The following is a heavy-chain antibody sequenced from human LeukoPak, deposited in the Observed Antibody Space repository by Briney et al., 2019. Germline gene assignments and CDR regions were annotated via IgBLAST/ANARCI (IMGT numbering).Heavy chain of an antibody. J-gene: IGHJ6*03. V-gene: IGHV3-53*01. CDR1: GFTVSSNY. CDR3: ARGESNYYGAGRSLTNTKTSSYMDV. CDR2: IYSGGST. D-gene: IGHD3-10*01. Sequence: GGSLRLSCAASGFTVSSNYMSWVRQAPGKGLEWVSVIYSGGSTYYADSVKGRFTISRENAKNSLYLQMNSLGAGDTAVYYCARGESNYYGAGRSLTNTKTSSYMDVWGKGTTVTISS.